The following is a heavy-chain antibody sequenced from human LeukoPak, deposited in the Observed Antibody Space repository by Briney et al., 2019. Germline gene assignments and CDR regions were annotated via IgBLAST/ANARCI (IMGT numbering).Heavy chain of an antibody. CDR2: ISYTGTYI. J-gene: IGHJ4*02. D-gene: IGHD1-26*01. CDR1: AFSLNAYN. CDR3: VRDRGTYRPIDY. V-gene: IGHV3-21*04. Sequence: GGSLRLSCTASAFSLNAYNMNWVRQAPGKGLEWVSSISYTGTYIYYADSVKGRFTISRDNAQNSLYLQMNSLRAEDTAIYYCVRDRGTYRPIDYWGQGTLVTVSS.